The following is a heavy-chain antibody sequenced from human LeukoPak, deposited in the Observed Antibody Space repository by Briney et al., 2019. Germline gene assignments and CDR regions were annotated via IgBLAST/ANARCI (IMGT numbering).Heavy chain of an antibody. D-gene: IGHD3-22*01. CDR1: GFTFSSYA. V-gene: IGHV3-23*01. Sequence: GGSLRLSRAASGFTFSSYAMSWVRQAPGKGLEWVSAINGSGGSTYYADSVKGRFTISRDNSKNTLYLQMNSLRAEDTAVYYCAKDVGGYYYSGYFDYWGQGTLVTVSS. CDR2: INGSGGST. J-gene: IGHJ4*02. CDR3: AKDVGGYYYSGYFDY.